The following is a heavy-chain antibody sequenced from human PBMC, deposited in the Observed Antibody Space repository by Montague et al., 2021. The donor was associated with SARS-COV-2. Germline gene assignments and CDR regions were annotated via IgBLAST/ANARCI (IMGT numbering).Heavy chain of an antibody. CDR1: GDSITPYGDSIGGYF. J-gene: IGHJ5*02. D-gene: IGHD2/OR15-2a*01. V-gene: IGHV4-4*07. CDR2: IYSNGNF. CDR3: ARDAYYFGPGRENHGPFDP. Sequence: SETLSLTCSVSGDSITPYGDSIGGYFWSWIRQPAGKGLEWIGRIYSNGNFDYNPSLNSLVSMSMDTSKQEFSMRLISVTAADTAVYYFARDAYYFGPGRENHGPFDPWGQGILVTVSS.